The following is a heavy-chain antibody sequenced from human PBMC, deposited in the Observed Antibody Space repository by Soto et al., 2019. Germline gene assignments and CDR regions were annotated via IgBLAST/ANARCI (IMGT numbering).Heavy chain of an antibody. J-gene: IGHJ4*02. V-gene: IGHV1-3*01. CDR2: INAGNGNT. CDR1: GYTFTSYA. CDR3: ARGLSPRKYYSNCYSDFDF. Sequence: GASVKVSCKASGYTFTSYAMHWVRQAPGQRLEWMGWINAGNGNTKYSQKFQGRVTITRDTSASTAYMELSSLRSEDTAVYYCARGLSPRKYYSNCYSDFDFWGPGTLVTVSS. D-gene: IGHD3-22*01.